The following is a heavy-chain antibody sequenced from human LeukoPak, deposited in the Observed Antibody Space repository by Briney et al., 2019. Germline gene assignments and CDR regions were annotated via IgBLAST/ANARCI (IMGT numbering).Heavy chain of an antibody. CDR3: ARGYYDFWSGPPPYYYYYYMDV. Sequence: PSETLSLTCIVSGGSINNESYSWTWIRQPAGKGLEWIGRIYTSGSTNYNPSLKSRVTISVDTSKNQFSLKLSSVTAADTAVYYCARGYYDFWSGPPPYYYYYYMDVWGKGTTVTVSS. D-gene: IGHD3-3*01. V-gene: IGHV4-61*02. CDR1: GGSINNESYS. J-gene: IGHJ6*03. CDR2: IYTSGST.